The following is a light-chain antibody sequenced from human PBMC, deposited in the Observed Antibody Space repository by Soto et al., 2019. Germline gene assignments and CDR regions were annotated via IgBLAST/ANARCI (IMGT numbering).Light chain of an antibody. CDR2: DAS. V-gene: IGKV3-11*01. Sequence: EIVLTQSPATLYLSPGERATLSCRASQSVRSYLAWYQQKPGQAPRLLIYDASNRATGIPARFSGSGSGTDFTLTISSLEPEDFAVYYCQQRSNWLTFGGGTKVDI. CDR3: QQRSNWLT. J-gene: IGKJ4*01. CDR1: QSVRSY.